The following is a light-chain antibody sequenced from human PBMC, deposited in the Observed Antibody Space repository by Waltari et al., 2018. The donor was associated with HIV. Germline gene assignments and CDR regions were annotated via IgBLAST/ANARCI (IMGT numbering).Light chain of an antibody. CDR3: QQYNSYPGS. J-gene: IGKJ2*04. Sequence: DIQMTQSPSTLSASVGDRVTITCRARQSISSWLAWYQQKPGKAPKLLSYKASSLESGVPSRFSGSGSGTEFPLTISSLQPDDFATYYCQQYNSYPGSFGQGTKLEIK. CDR1: QSISSW. V-gene: IGKV1-5*03. CDR2: KAS.